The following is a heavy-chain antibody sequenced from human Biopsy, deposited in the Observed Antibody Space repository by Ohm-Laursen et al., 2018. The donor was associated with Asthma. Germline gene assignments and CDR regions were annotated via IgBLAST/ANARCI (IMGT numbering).Heavy chain of an antibody. V-gene: IGHV3-23*01. CDR3: AKDRSGTWYGFDY. D-gene: IGHD6-13*01. Sequence: GSLRLSCAASGFTFSAHAMSWVRQAPGKGLEWVSTISGNSGITYYADSVKGRFTISRDNAQNTLYLHMDSLSAEDTAVYYCAKDRSGTWYGFDYWGQGTLVTVSS. CDR2: ISGNSGIT. J-gene: IGHJ4*02. CDR1: GFTFSAHA.